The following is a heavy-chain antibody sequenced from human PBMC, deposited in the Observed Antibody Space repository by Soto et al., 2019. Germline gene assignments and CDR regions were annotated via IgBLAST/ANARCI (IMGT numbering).Heavy chain of an antibody. CDR2: IYYSGST. CDR3: ARSITIFGVVNDYYYYGMDV. Sequence: SETLSLTCTVSGGSISSYYWSWIRQPPGKGLEWIGYIYYSGSTNYNPSLKSRVTISVDTSKNQFSLKLSSVTAADTAVYYCARSITIFGVVNDYYYYGMDVWGQGTTVTVSS. V-gene: IGHV4-59*01. D-gene: IGHD3-3*01. CDR1: GGSISSYY. J-gene: IGHJ6*02.